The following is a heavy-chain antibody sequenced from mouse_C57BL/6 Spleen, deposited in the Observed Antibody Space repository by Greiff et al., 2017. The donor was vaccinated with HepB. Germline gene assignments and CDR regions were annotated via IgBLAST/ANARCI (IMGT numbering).Heavy chain of an antibody. V-gene: IGHV1-20*01. CDR1: GYSFTGYF. CDR2: INPYNGDT. J-gene: IGHJ1*03. CDR3: ASCTTVVATDWYFDV. Sequence: VQLKQSGPELVKPGDSVKISCKASGYSFTGYFMNWVMQSHGKSLEWIGRINPYNGDTFYNQKFKGKATSTVDKSSSTAHMELRSLTSEDSAVYYCASCTTVVATDWYFDVWGTGTTVTVSS. D-gene: IGHD1-1*01.